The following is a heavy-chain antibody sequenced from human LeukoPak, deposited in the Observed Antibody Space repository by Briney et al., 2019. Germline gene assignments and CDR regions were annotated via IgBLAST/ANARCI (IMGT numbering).Heavy chain of an antibody. CDR2: ISGSGGPT. D-gene: IGHD1-26*01. CDR3: AKGETSAFHI. Sequence: GGSLRLSCAASGFTFSSYAISWVRQAPGKGLEWVSTISGSGGPTYYAASMKGRFTISRDNSKNTLYLQMNSLRAEDTAVYYCAKGETSAFHIWGQGTMVTVSS. CDR1: GFTFSSYA. J-gene: IGHJ3*02. V-gene: IGHV3-23*01.